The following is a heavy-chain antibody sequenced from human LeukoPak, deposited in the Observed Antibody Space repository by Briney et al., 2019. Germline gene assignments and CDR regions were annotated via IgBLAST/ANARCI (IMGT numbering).Heavy chain of an antibody. V-gene: IGHV3-74*01. D-gene: IGHD3-9*01. J-gene: IGHJ4*02. CDR2: INNDGNNI. Sequence: GGSLRLSCAASGFAFSAYWMHWVRRAPGRGLVWVSRINNDGNNIIYADSVKGRFTISRDNAKNTLYLQMNSLRAEDTGVYYCARTDWYHNDYWGQGSPGTVSS. CDR1: GFAFSAYW. CDR3: ARTDWYHNDY.